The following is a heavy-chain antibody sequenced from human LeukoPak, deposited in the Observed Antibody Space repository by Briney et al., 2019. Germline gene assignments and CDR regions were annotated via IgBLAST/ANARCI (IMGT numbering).Heavy chain of an antibody. CDR3: ASTSAAMGRYFQH. Sequence: ETLSLTCTVAGGSVSSGSYYGSWIRQPPGEGLEWIGYIYYSGSTNYNPSLKSRVTISVDTSKHQFSLKLSCVPAADTGVSYCASTSAAMGRYFQHWGQGNLVTVSS. J-gene: IGHJ1*01. V-gene: IGHV4-61*01. CDR2: IYYSGST. CDR1: GGSVSSGSYY. D-gene: IGHD2-2*01.